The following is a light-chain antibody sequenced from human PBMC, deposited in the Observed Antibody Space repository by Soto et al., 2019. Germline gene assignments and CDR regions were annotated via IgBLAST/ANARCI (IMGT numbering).Light chain of an antibody. CDR2: DAS. CDR1: QRISSN. Sequence: EIVMTQSPATLSVSPGERATLSCRASQRISSNLAWYQQKPGQAPRLLIYDASTRATGIPATFSGSGSGTEFTLTISSLQSEDFAVYYCQQYNNWPFTFGPGTIVDIK. V-gene: IGKV3-15*01. CDR3: QQYNNWPFT. J-gene: IGKJ3*01.